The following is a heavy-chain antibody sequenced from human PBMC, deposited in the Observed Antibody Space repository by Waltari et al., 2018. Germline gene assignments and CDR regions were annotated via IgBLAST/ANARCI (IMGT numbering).Heavy chain of an antibody. CDR1: GGSISSGSYY. J-gene: IGHJ6*02. CDR2: IYTSGST. D-gene: IGHD2-2*01. CDR3: ARVVVVPAAKYYYYGMDV. V-gene: IGHV4-61*09. Sequence: QVQLQESGPGLVKPSQTLSLTCTVSGGSISSGSYYWTWIRQPAGKGLEWIGYIYTSGSTNYNPSLKSRVTISVDTSKNQFSLKLSSVTAADTAVYYCARVVVVPAAKYYYYGMDVRGQGTTVTVSS.